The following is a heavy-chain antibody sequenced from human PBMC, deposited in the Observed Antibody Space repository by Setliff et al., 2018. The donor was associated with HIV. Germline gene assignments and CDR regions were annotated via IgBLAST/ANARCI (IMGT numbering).Heavy chain of an antibody. D-gene: IGHD7-27*01. J-gene: IGHJ5*02. V-gene: IGHV1-18*01. Sequence: ASVKVSCKASGYTFSTYGINWVRQVPGQGLEWMGGISTYNDNTNYAQKLQGRVTMTTDTSTSTAYMELRSLRADDTAVYYCARNPIQIKRWSPGDTWCDTWGQGTMVTAS. CDR3: ARNPIQIKRWSPGDTWCDT. CDR1: GYTFSTYG. CDR2: ISTYNDNT.